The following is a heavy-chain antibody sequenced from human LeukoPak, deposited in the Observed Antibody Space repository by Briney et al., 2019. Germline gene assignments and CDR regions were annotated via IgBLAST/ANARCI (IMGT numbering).Heavy chain of an antibody. Sequence: SETLSLTCTVSGGSISSYYWSWIRQPPGKGLEWIGYIYYSGSTNYNPSLKSRVTISVDTSKNQFSLKLSSVAAADTAVYYCARLGEYSYKDWGQGTLVTVSS. CDR1: GGSISSYY. D-gene: IGHD5-18*01. J-gene: IGHJ4*02. CDR2: IYYSGST. V-gene: IGHV4-59*01. CDR3: ARLGEYSYKD.